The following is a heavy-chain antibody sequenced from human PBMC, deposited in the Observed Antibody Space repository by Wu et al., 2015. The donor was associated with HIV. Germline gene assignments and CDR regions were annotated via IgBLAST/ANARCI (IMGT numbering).Heavy chain of an antibody. J-gene: IGHJ4*02. Sequence: QVQLVQSGAGVKKPGSSVRVSCKTSGGTFSSYGISWVRQAPGQGLEWMGWTNPNSGGTNYAQKFQDRVTLTRDTSIATAYMEMSGLRSDDTAVYYCARDYYDVLTTYSHYFFDLWGQGTLVTVSS. V-gene: IGHV1-2*02. CDR3: ARDYYDVLTTYSHYFFDL. CDR2: TNPNSGGT. CDR1: GGTFSSYG. D-gene: IGHD3-9*01.